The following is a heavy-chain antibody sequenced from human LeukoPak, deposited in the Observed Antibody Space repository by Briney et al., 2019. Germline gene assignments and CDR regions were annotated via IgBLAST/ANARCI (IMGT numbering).Heavy chain of an antibody. CDR3: ARAATYYDILTGYSTTYFQH. D-gene: IGHD3-9*01. V-gene: IGHV3-53*01. J-gene: IGHJ1*01. CDR1: GFTVSSNY. CDR2: IYSGGST. Sequence: GGSLRLSCAASGFTVSSNYMSWVRQAPGKGLEWVSVIYSGGSTYYADSVKGRFTISRDNSKNTLYLQMNSLRAEDTAVYYCARAATYYDILTGYSTTYFQHWGQGTLVTVSP.